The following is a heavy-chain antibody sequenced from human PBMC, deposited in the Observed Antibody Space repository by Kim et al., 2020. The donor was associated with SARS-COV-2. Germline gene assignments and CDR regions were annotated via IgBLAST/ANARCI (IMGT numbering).Heavy chain of an antibody. CDR2: IDKNGRNI. CDR3: AKKGRDTSSGYYFDY. J-gene: IGHJ4*02. CDR1: GFTFSDYA. Sequence: GGSLRLSCAASGFTFSDYAMTWVRQAPGEGLDWVSSIDKNGRNIYYTDSAKGRFNISRDNSKHTLYLQMNSLRAEDTAVYYCAKKGRDTSSGYYFDYWGQGTLVTVSS. V-gene: IGHV3-23*05. D-gene: IGHD6-13*01.